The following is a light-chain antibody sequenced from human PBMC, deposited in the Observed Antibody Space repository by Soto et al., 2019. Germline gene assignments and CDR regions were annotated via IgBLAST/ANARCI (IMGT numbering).Light chain of an antibody. V-gene: IGKV1-13*02. Sequence: AIQLTQSPSSLSASVGDRVSITCRASQGISSALVWYQHKPGKAPKILIYDASSLQSGVPSRFSGSESGTECTLTISSLQPEDFATYYCQQLKTYPFTFGQGTRLEIK. J-gene: IGKJ5*01. CDR1: QGISSA. CDR3: QQLKTYPFT. CDR2: DAS.